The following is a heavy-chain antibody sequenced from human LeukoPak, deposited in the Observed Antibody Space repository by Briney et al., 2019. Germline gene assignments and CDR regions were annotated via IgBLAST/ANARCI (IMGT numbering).Heavy chain of an antibody. V-gene: IGHV1-69*04. Sequence: SVKVSFKASGDTFSSYAISWVRQAPGQGLEWVGRIIPILGIANYAQKFQGRVTITADKSTSTAYMELSSLRSEDTAVYYCARGNKYCSSSSCYSGQDYWGQGTLVTVSS. CDR2: IIPILGIA. CDR1: GDTFSSYA. CDR3: ARGNKYCSSSSCYSGQDY. D-gene: IGHD2-2*01. J-gene: IGHJ4*02.